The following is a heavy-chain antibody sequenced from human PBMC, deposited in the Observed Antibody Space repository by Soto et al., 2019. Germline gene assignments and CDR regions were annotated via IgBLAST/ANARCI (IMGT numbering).Heavy chain of an antibody. Sequence: ASVKVSCKASGYTFTSYGISWVRQAPGQGLEWMGWISAYNGNKNYAQKLQGRVTMTTDTSTSTAYMELRSLRSDDTAVYYCARERGSGWERDYFDYWGQGTLVTVSS. J-gene: IGHJ4*02. CDR1: GYTFTSYG. CDR3: ARERGSGWERDYFDY. D-gene: IGHD6-19*01. CDR2: ISAYNGNK. V-gene: IGHV1-18*01.